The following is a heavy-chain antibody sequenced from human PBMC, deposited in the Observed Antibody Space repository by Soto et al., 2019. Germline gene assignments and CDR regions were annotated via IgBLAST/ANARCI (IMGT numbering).Heavy chain of an antibody. CDR2: IYYSGST. Sequence: SETLSLTITVSGGYVSRGSYYCSWIRQPPGKGLEWIGYIYYSGSTNYNPSLKSRVTISVDTCKNQFSLKLSSVTAADTAVYYCARNIHDSSGYYYVLAFDIWGQGTRVTVSS. J-gene: IGHJ3*02. CDR3: ARNIHDSSGYYYVLAFDI. CDR1: GGYVSRGSYY. V-gene: IGHV4-61*01. D-gene: IGHD3-22*01.